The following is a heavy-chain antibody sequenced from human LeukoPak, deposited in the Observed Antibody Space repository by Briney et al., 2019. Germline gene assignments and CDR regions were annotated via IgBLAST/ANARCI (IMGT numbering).Heavy chain of an antibody. CDR1: GGSISSYY. V-gene: IGHV4-34*01. Sequence: SETLSLTCTVSGGSISSYYWSWIRQPPGKGLEWIGEINHSGSTNYNPSLKSRVTISVDTSKNQFSLKLSSVTAADTAVYYCARLRFLEWFEGFDPWGQGTLVTVSS. D-gene: IGHD3-3*01. CDR3: ARLRFLEWFEGFDP. J-gene: IGHJ5*02. CDR2: INHSGST.